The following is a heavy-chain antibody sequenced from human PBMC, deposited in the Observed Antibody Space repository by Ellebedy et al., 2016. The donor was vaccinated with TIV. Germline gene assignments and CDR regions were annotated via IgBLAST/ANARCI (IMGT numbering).Heavy chain of an antibody. Sequence: SETLSLTXAVYGGSLSGYYWSWVRQPPGKGLEWIGEINHSGSTNHNPSLKSRVTISVDTSKNQFSLKLRSVTAADTAVYSCARRPYCSTTTCYGLDYWGQGTLVTVSS. D-gene: IGHD2-2*01. CDR2: INHSGST. CDR3: ARRPYCSTTTCYGLDY. J-gene: IGHJ4*02. V-gene: IGHV4-34*01. CDR1: GGSLSGYY.